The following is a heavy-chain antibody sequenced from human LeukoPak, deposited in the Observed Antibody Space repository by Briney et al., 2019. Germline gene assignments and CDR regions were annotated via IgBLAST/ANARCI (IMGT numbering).Heavy chain of an antibody. V-gene: IGHV4-38-2*01. CDR2: IYHSGTT. D-gene: IGHD1-26*01. J-gene: IGHJ4*02. CDR3: ARVLGGSSPFDY. Sequence: PSETLSLTCAVSGYSISSGYYWGWIRQPPGKGLEWIGSIYHSGTTHYNPSLKSRVTISVDTSKNQFSLKLGSVTAADTAIYYCARVLGGSSPFDYWGQGTLVTVSS. CDR1: GYSISSGYY.